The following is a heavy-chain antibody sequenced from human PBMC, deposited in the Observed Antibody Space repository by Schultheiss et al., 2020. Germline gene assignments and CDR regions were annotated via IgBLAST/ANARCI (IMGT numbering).Heavy chain of an antibody. Sequence: GGSLRLSCAASGFTFSSYGMHWVRQAPGKGLEWVAFIRYDGSNKYYADSVKGRFTISRDNSKNTLYLQMNSLRAEDTAVYYCAKDSGAYFDTSGYRYFDFRGPGTLVTVSS. CDR1: GFTFSSYG. V-gene: IGHV3-30*02. CDR3: AKDSGAYFDTSGYRYFDF. CDR2: IRYDGSNK. J-gene: IGHJ4*02. D-gene: IGHD3-22*01.